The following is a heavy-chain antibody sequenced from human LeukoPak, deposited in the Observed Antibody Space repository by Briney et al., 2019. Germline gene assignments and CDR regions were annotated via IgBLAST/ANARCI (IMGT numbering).Heavy chain of an antibody. D-gene: IGHD6-13*01. CDR1: GFTFSDYY. CDR3: ATGYSSSWSYYFDY. J-gene: IGHJ4*02. Sequence: GGSLRLSCAASGFTFSDYYMSWIRQAPGKGLEWVSYISSSGSTIYYADSVKGRFTNSRDNAKNSLYLQMNSLRAEDTAVYYCATGYSSSWSYYFDYWGQGTLVTVSS. CDR2: ISSSGSTI. V-gene: IGHV3-11*04.